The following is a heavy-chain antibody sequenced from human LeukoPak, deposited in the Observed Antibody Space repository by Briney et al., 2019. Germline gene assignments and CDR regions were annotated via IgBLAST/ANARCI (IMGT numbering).Heavy chain of an antibody. Sequence: SGGSLRLSCAASGFIFRNYAMNWVRQAPGKGLEWVAFIRHDGGHSSYTDSVKGRFTISRDNSKSTLFLQMNSLRAEDTAVYYCARGLLGAPTTYFDYWGQGTLVTVSS. CDR1: GFIFRNYA. CDR3: ARGLLGAPTTYFDY. D-gene: IGHD1-26*01. J-gene: IGHJ4*02. V-gene: IGHV3-30*02. CDR2: IRHDGGHS.